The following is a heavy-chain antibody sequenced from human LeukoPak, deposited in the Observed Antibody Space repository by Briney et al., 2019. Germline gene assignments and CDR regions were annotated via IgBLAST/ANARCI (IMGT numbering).Heavy chain of an antibody. D-gene: IGHD6-13*01. V-gene: IGHV3-30*03. J-gene: IGHJ3*02. CDR3: ARDRDIAAAGVGNTFDI. Sequence: PGGSLRLSCAASGFTFDDYGMSWVRQAPGKGLEWVAVVSYDGDNEYYADSVKGRFTISRDNSKNTLYLQMNSLGPDDTALYYCARDRDIAAAGVGNTFDIWGQGTMVTVSS. CDR2: VSYDGDNE. CDR1: GFTFDDYG.